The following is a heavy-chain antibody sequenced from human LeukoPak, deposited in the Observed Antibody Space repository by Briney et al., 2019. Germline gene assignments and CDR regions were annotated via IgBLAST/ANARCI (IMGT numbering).Heavy chain of an antibody. CDR1: GYTFTGYY. D-gene: IGHD4-17*01. CDR2: INPNSGGT. J-gene: IGHJ4*02. CDR3: ARATVTNDYVDY. Sequence: ASVKVSCKASGYTFTGYYMHWVRQAPGQGLEWMGWINPNSGGTNYAQKFQGRVTMTRDTSISTAYMELSRLRSDDTAVYYCARATVTNDYVDYWGQGTLVTVSS. V-gene: IGHV1-2*02.